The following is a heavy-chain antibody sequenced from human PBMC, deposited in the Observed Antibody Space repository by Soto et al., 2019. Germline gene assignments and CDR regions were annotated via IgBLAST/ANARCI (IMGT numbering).Heavy chain of an antibody. CDR2: ISYDGSNK. Sequence: QVQLVESGGGVVQPGRSLRLSCAASGFTFSSYGMHWVRQAPGKGLEWVAVISYDGSNKYYADSVKGRFAISRDNSKNPLYLQMNSLRAEDTAVYYCAKDRDYGDYYYMDVWSKGTTVTVSS. CDR1: GFTFSSYG. J-gene: IGHJ6*03. D-gene: IGHD4-17*01. CDR3: AKDRDYGDYYYMDV. V-gene: IGHV3-30*18.